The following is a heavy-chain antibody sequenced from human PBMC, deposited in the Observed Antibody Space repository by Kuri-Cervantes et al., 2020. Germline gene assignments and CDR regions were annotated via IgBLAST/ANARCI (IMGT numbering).Heavy chain of an antibody. D-gene: IGHD2-8*02. J-gene: IGHJ6*02. CDR2: IIPIFGTA. V-gene: IGHV1-69*13. CDR3: ARLLGQPSSRAFGYGMDV. CDR1: GGTFSSYA. Sequence: SVKVSCKASGGTFSSYAISWVRQAPGQGLEWMGGIIPIFGTANYAQKFQGRVTITADESTSTAYMELSSLRSEDTAVYYCARLLGQPSSRAFGYGMDVWGQGTTVTVSS.